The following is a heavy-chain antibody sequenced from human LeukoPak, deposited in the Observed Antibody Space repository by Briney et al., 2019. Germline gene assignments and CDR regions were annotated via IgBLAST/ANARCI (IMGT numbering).Heavy chain of an antibody. CDR1: GYSISSGYL. CDR2: ISYDGSNK. Sequence: LSLTCTVSGYSISSGYLWGWIRQPPGKGLEWVAVISYDGSNKYYADSVKGRFTISRDNSRNTLYLQMNSLRAEDTAVYYCAVLRDYGDYWGQGTLVTVSS. V-gene: IGHV3-30*04. J-gene: IGHJ4*02. CDR3: AVLRDYGDY.